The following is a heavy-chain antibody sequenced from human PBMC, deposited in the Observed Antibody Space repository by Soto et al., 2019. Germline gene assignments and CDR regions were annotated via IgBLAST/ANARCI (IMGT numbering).Heavy chain of an antibody. V-gene: IGHV1-2*02. D-gene: IGHD2-2*02. CDR2: INPNSGGT. CDR3: ARDIVVVPAAIPHYYYGMDV. Sequence: ASVKVSCKASGYTFTGYYMHWVRQAPGQGLEWMGWINPNSGGTNYAQKFQGRVTMTRDTSISTAYMELSRLRSDDTAVYYCARDIVVVPAAIPHYYYGMDVWGQGTTVTV. J-gene: IGHJ6*02. CDR1: GYTFTGYY.